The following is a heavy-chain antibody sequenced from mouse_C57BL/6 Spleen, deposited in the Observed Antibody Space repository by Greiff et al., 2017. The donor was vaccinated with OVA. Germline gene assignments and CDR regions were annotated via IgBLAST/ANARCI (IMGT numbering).Heavy chain of an antibody. CDR2: INPNNGGT. D-gene: IGHD1-1*01. J-gene: IGHJ4*01. CDR1: GYTFTDYN. Sequence: EVQLQQSGPELVKPGASVKMSCKASGYTFTDYNMHWVKQSHGKSLEWIGYINPNNGGTSYNQKFKGKATLTVNKSSSTAYMELRSLTSEDSAVYYCARVNGSSFYAMDYWGQGTSVTVSS. CDR3: ARVNGSSFYAMDY. V-gene: IGHV1-22*01.